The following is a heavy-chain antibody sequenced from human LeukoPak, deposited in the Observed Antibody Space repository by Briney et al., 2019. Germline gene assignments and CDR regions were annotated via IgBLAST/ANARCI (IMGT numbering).Heavy chain of an antibody. D-gene: IGHD5-12*01. J-gene: IGHJ4*02. V-gene: IGHV3-13*01. CDR3: ARGRVGGDIVATAFDY. Sequence: GSLRLSCAASGFTFSNSDMHWVRQAPGKGLEWVSAIGVPGDTYYPDSVKGRFTISRDNSKNTLYLQMNSLRAEDTAVYYCARGRVGGDIVATAFDYWGQGTLVTVSS. CDR2: IGVPGDT. CDR1: GFTFSNSD.